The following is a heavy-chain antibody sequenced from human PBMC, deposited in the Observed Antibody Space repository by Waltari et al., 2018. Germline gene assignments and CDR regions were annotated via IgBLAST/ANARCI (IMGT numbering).Heavy chain of an antibody. D-gene: IGHD3-22*01. J-gene: IGHJ4*02. CDR3: VRDSSGTY. CDR2: INSDGSST. Sequence: EVQLVESGGGLVQPGGSVRVSCAASGFTFSSHWMYWVRQTPGKGLVWVSGINSDGSSTSYADSVKGRVTISRDNAKNTLYLQMNSLRAEDTAVYYCVRDSSGTYWGQGTQVTVSS. CDR1: GFTFSSHW. V-gene: IGHV3-74*01.